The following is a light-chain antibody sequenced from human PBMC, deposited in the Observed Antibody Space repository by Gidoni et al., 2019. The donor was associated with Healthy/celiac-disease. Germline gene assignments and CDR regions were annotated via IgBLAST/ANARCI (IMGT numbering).Light chain of an antibody. CDR2: DND. V-gene: IGLV1-51*01. J-gene: IGLJ2*01. Sequence: KVTISCSGTSSKIGNNFVCWYQQVPGTAPKLLIYDNDKRPSGIPDRFSGSKSGTSATLGITGLQTGDEADYYCGTWDSSLSAAVFGGGTKVTVL. CDR3: GTWDSSLSAAV. CDR1: SSKIGNNF.